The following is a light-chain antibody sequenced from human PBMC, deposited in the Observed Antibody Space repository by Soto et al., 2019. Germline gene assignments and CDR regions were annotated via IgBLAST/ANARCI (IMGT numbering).Light chain of an antibody. Sequence: IQMTQAPSTLSASVGDRVTITYRASRSISSCLAWYQQKAGKAPKLMIYKASSLESGVTSRFSGSGSGTPFTLTISSLQPDDVATSYCKQSNNSFRTFGQGTKVDIK. CDR1: RSISSC. CDR3: KQSNNSFRT. CDR2: KAS. J-gene: IGKJ1*01. V-gene: IGKV1-5*03.